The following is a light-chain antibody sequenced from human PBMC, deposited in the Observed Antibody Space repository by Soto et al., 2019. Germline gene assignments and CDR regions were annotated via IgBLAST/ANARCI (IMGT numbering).Light chain of an antibody. CDR1: HIVSSNF. V-gene: IGKV3-20*01. CDR3: QQYDNSPLT. J-gene: IGKJ4*01. CDR2: GAS. Sequence: TVVTQSPGTLSLSPGERATLSCRXSHIVSSNFLAWYQQKPGQAPRLIIYGASDGATGIPDRFIGSGSGTDCTLTINRLEPEDVAVYYCQQYDNSPLTFGGGTKVDIK.